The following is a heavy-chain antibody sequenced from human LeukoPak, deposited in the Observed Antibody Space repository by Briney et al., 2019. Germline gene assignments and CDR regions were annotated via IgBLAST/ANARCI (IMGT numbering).Heavy chain of an antibody. CDR2: TYDSGYT. CDR3: ARVMGSGWTGFDY. J-gene: IGHJ4*02. Sequence: SETLSLTCTVSGGSISSSSYYWTWIRQPPGKGLEWIGYTYDSGYTNYNPSLKSRVTISVDTSKNQFSLRVSSLTAADTAVYYCARVMGSGWTGFDYWGQGTLVTVSS. D-gene: IGHD6-19*01. CDR1: GGSISSSSYY. V-gene: IGHV4-61*01.